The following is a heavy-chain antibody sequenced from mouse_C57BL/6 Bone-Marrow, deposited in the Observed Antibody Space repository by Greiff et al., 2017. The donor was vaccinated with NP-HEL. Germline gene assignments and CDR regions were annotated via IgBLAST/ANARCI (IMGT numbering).Heavy chain of an antibody. V-gene: IGHV1-26*01. D-gene: IGHD1-1*01. Sequence: VQLQQSGPELVKPGASVKISCKASGYTFTDYYMNWVKQSHGKSLEWIGDINPNNGGTSYNQKFKGKATLTVDKSSSTAYMELRSLTSEDSAVYDCARGSYGSSYGFAYWGQGTLVTVSA. CDR2: INPNNGGT. CDR3: ARGSYGSSYGFAY. J-gene: IGHJ3*01. CDR1: GYTFTDYY.